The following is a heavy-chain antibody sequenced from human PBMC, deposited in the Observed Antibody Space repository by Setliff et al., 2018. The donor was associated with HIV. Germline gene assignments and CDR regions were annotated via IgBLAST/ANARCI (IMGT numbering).Heavy chain of an antibody. CDR3: VTSSSWSSRLNF. Sequence: SETLSLTCAVYGGSFSGYYWSWIRQPPGQGLEWIGETSHSGKTNYNPSLKSRVTISVDTSKHQFSLKLTSVTAADTAVYYCVTSSSWSSRLNFWGPGMLVTVSS. V-gene: IGHV4-34*01. CDR1: GGSFSGYY. D-gene: IGHD2-2*01. J-gene: IGHJ4*02. CDR2: TSHSGKT.